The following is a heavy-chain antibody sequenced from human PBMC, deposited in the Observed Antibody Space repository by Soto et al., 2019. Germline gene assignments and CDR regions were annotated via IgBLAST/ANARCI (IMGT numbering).Heavy chain of an antibody. CDR2: ISYDGSDK. V-gene: IGHV3-30*18. D-gene: IGHD6-19*01. Sequence: QVQLVESGGGVVQPGRSLRLSCAASGFTFSSYGMHWVRQAPGKGLEWVAVISYDGSDKYFADSVKGRFTIFRDNSKNTLYLQMNSLRAEDRAVYYCAKDSSGWDNSYHYGMDVWGQGTTVTVSS. CDR3: AKDSSGWDNSYHYGMDV. J-gene: IGHJ6*02. CDR1: GFTFSSYG.